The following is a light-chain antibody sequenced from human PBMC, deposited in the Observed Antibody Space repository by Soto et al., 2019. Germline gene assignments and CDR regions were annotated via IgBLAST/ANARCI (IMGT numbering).Light chain of an antibody. J-gene: IGKJ1*01. CDR1: QSISSY. CDR2: AAS. Sequence: IRMTQSPSSLSATTGDRVTITCRASQSISSYLNWYQQKPGKAPKLLIYAASSLQSGVPSRFSGSGSGTDFTLTISSLQPEDFATYYCQQSYSTRRTFGQGTKVDIK. V-gene: IGKV1-39*01. CDR3: QQSYSTRRT.